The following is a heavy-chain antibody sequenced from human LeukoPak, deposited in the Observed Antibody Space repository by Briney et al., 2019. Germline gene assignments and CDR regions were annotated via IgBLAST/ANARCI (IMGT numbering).Heavy chain of an antibody. CDR2: INHSGST. D-gene: IGHD5-24*01. CDR1: GGSFSGYY. J-gene: IGHJ5*02. Sequence: PSGTLSLTCAVYGGSFSGYYWSWIRQPPGKRLEWIGEINHSGSTSYNPSLKSRVTISVDTSKNQFSLTLSSVTAADTAVYYCARDNSVRDEAWWFNPWGQGTLVTVSS. CDR3: ARDNSVRDEAWWFNP. V-gene: IGHV4-34*01.